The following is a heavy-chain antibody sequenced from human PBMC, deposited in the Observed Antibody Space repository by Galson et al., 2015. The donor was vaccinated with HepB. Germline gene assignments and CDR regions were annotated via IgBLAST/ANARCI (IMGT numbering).Heavy chain of an antibody. D-gene: IGHD1-7*01. CDR3: AKDLNYYYYYYGLDV. J-gene: IGHJ6*02. Sequence: SLRLSCAASGFTFDDYAMHWVRQAPGKGLEWVSGISWNSGTIGYADSVKGRFTISRDNAKNSLYLQMNSLRAEDTALYYCAKDLNYYYYYYGLDVWGQGTTVTVSS. V-gene: IGHV3-9*01. CDR1: GFTFDDYA. CDR2: ISWNSGTI.